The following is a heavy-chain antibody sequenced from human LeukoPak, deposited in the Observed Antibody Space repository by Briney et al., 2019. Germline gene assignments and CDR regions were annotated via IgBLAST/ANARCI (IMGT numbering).Heavy chain of an antibody. CDR3: TRGYSGSSVYAFDI. D-gene: IGHD1-26*01. CDR1: GFSFSDHY. CDR2: TGNKADGHTA. J-gene: IGHJ3*02. V-gene: IGHV3-72*01. Sequence: PGGSLRLSCGASGFSFSDHYIDWVRQAPGKGLEWVGRTGNKADGHTAEYAASVRGRFTISGDDSSNSLYLQMNSLKIEDTAVYFCTRGYSGSSVYAFDIWGQGTMVTVSS.